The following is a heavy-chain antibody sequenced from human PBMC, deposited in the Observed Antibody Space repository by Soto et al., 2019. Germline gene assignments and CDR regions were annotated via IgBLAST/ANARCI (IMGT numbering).Heavy chain of an antibody. J-gene: IGHJ4*02. V-gene: IGHV4-39*01. CDR1: GGSISSSGYY. Sequence: SETLCLTCTVSGGSISSSGYYWGWMRQPPGKGREWIGSSYDSGRSYDDPALESRVTISVDTTNNPLSLQLSPVTAADTDVSYCARHLGMAAAGNYWGQGTMVTVSS. D-gene: IGHD6-13*01. CDR3: ARHLGMAAAGNY. CDR2: SYDSGRS.